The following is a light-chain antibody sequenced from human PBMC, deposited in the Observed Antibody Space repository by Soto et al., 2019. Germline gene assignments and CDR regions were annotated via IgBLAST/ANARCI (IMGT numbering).Light chain of an antibody. V-gene: IGKV1-5*01. CDR1: QSISRW. J-gene: IGKJ1*01. Sequence: DIQMTQSPSTLSASVGDRVTITCRASQSISRWLAWYQQRPGKAPKILIFDASILESGVPSRFSGSGSGTEFTLTISSLQPDDFATYYCQQYNNYLTWPFGQGTKVEVK. CDR3: QQYNNYLTWP. CDR2: DAS.